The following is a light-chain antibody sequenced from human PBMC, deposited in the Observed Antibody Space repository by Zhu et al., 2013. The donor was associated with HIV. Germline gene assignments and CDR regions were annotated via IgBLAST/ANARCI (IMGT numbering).Light chain of an antibody. V-gene: IGKV3-20*01. CDR1: QSVRSTS. CDR2: DAS. J-gene: IGKJ2*03. CDR3: QQYDTSPYG. Sequence: EIVLTQSPGTLSLSPGERATLSCRASQSVRSTSLAWYQQKPGQAPRLLIYDASTRATGIPTRFSGSGSGTDFTLTINRLEPEDFAVYYCQQYDTSPYGFGQGTRLDVK.